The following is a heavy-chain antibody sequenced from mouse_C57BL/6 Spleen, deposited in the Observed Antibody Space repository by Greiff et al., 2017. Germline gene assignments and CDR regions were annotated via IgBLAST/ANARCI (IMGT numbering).Heavy chain of an antibody. V-gene: IGHV1-50*01. CDR3: ARGRSNWDPYYAMDY. Sequence: QVQLQQPGAELVKPGASVKLSCKASGYTFTSSWMQWVKQRPGQGLEWIGEIDPSDSYTNYNQKFKGKATLTVDTSSSTAYMQLSSLTSEDSAVYYCARGRSNWDPYYAMDYCGQGTSVTVSS. CDR2: IDPSDSYT. D-gene: IGHD4-1*01. CDR1: GYTFTSSW. J-gene: IGHJ4*01.